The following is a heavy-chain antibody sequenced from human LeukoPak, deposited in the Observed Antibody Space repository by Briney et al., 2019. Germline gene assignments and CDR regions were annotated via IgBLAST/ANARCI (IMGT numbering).Heavy chain of an antibody. V-gene: IGHV3-30*02. J-gene: IGHJ3*02. D-gene: IGHD3-22*01. CDR3: AKVYRITMIENAFDI. CDR1: GFTFSSYD. CDR2: IRYDGSYT. Sequence: GGSLRLSCEASGFTFSSYDMHWVRQAPGKGLEWVAFIRYDGSYTYYADSVKGRFTISRDNSKNTLYLQMNSLRAEDTAVYYCAKVYRITMIENAFDIWGQGTMVTVSS.